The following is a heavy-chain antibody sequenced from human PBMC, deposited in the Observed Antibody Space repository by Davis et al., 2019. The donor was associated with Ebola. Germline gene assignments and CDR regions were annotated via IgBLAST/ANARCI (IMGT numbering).Heavy chain of an antibody. CDR3: TIGGTTGGFDY. CDR1: GYTFTNYY. D-gene: IGHD1-14*01. Sequence: ASVKVSCKASGYTFTNYYMHWVRQAPGQGLEWMGMINPNDGRTIYAQKFQGRVTVTRDTSTTTVYMDLSSLRYADTAVYYCTIGGTTGGFDYWGQGTLVTASS. J-gene: IGHJ4*02. CDR2: INPNDGRT. V-gene: IGHV1-46*01.